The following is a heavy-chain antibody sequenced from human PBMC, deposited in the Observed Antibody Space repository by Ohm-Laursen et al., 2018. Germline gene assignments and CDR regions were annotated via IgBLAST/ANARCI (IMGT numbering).Heavy chain of an antibody. Sequence: SVKVSCKASGGTFSSYAISWVRQAPGQGLEWMGGIIPIFGTANYAQKFQGRVTITADESTSTAYMELSSLRSEDTAVYYCASLASYSGYYGDYWGQGTLVTVSS. V-gene: IGHV1-69*13. CDR2: IIPIFGTA. CDR3: ASLASYSGYYGDY. CDR1: GGTFSSYA. D-gene: IGHD5-12*01. J-gene: IGHJ4*02.